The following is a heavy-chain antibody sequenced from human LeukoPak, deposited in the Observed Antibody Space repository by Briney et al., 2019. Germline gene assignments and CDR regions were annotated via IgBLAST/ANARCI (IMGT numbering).Heavy chain of an antibody. CDR2: IYYSGST. CDR1: GGSISSGDYY. J-gene: IGHJ4*02. V-gene: IGHV4-30-4*01. D-gene: IGHD1-26*01. Sequence: TSQTLSLTCTVSGGSISSGDYYWSWIRQPPGKGLEWIGYIYYSGSTYYNPYLKSRVTISVDTSKNQFSLKLSSVTAADTAVYYCARTGGRWELLPHDYWGQGTLVTVSS. CDR3: ARTGGRWELLPHDY.